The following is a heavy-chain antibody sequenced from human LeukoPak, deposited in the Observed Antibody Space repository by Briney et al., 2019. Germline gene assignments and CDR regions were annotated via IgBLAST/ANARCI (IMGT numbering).Heavy chain of an antibody. Sequence: SETLSLTCTVSGGSISSGDYYWSWIRQPPGKGLEWIAYMYYSGSTYYNPSLKSRVTMSADTSKNQLSLKLSSVTAADTAVYYCARHVSLLDAFDIWGQGTMVTVSS. J-gene: IGHJ3*02. V-gene: IGHV4-30-4*01. CDR1: GGSISSGDYY. CDR3: ARHVSLLDAFDI. CDR2: MYYSGST. D-gene: IGHD3-10*02.